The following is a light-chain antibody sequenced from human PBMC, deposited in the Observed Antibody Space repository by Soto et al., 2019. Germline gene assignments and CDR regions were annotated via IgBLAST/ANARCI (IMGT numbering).Light chain of an antibody. Sequence: EVVLTQSPGTLSLSPGERATLSCRASQSVSSRLAWYQQKPGQPPSLLISDASTRASGVPYRFSGSGSGTYFTLTSSRLEPEDFALYYCQQYCASPITFGQGTRLDIK. CDR3: QQYCASPIT. CDR1: QSVSSR. CDR2: DAS. J-gene: IGKJ5*01. V-gene: IGKV3-20*01.